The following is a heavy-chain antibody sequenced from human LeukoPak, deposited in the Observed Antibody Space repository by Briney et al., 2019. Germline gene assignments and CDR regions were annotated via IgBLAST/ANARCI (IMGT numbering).Heavy chain of an antibody. D-gene: IGHD3-10*01. J-gene: IGHJ4*02. Sequence: SETLSLTCTVSGGSISSYYWSWIRQPAGKGLEWIGRIYTSGSTNYNPSLKSRVTISVDTSKNQFSLKLSSVTAADTAVYYCARDRRAYGSLDYWGQGTLVTVSS. CDR2: IYTSGST. V-gene: IGHV4-4*07. CDR3: ARDRRAYGSLDY. CDR1: GGSISSYY.